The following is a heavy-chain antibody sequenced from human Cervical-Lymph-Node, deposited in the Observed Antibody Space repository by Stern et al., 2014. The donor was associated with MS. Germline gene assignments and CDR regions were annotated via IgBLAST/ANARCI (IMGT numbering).Heavy chain of an antibody. Sequence: QVQLVESGGGVVQPGKSLRLSCVASGFTFSGYGMHWVRQAPGKGLEWVAFIWSDGSNPSYAASVQGRFTIARDNLQNPLHLHMNNVTAADTARYYCARGRNVGVNYYFDYWGQGSLVTVSS. V-gene: IGHV3-33*01. J-gene: IGHJ4*02. CDR3: ARGRNVGVNYYFDY. CDR2: IWSDGSNP. CDR1: GFTFSGYG. D-gene: IGHD3-16*01.